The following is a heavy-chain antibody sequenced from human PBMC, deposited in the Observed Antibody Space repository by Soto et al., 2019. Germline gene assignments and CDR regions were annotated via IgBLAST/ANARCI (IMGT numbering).Heavy chain of an antibody. CDR3: ARDSLQKRELRYYGMDV. V-gene: IGHV1-69*13. J-gene: IGHJ6*02. CDR1: GGTFSSYA. CDR2: IIPIFGTA. Sequence: SSVKVSCKASGGTFSSYAISWVRQAPGQGLEWMGGIIPIFGTANYAQKFQGRVTITADESTSTAYMELSSLRSEDTAVYYCARDSLQKRELRYYGMDVWGQGTTVSVSS. D-gene: IGHD1-26*01.